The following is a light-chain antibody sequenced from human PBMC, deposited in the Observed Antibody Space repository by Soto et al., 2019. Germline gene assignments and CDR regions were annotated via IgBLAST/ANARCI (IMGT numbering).Light chain of an antibody. J-gene: IGKJ1*01. CDR2: GAS. CDR3: QQYDNWPRT. CDR1: HTISSSN. Sequence: VLTQSPGTLSLSPGERANLSSRVSHTISSSNLAWYQQKPGQAPRLLIYGASTRATGIPARFSGSGSGTDFTLTIRSLQSEDFAVYYCQQYDNWPRTFGQGTKVDIK. V-gene: IGKV3-20*01.